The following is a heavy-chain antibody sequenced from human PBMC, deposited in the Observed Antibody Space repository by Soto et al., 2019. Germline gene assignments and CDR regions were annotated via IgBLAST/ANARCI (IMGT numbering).Heavy chain of an antibody. CDR3: ARACSGGDCFLDY. CDR2: INPNSGGT. V-gene: IGHV1-2*04. CDR1: GYTFTGYY. D-gene: IGHD2-21*02. Sequence: ASVKVSCKASGYTFTGYYMHWVRQAPGQGLEWMGWINPNSGGTNYAQKFQGWVTMTRDTSISTAYMELSRLRSDDTAVYYCARACSGGDCFLDYWGQGTLVTVSS. J-gene: IGHJ4*02.